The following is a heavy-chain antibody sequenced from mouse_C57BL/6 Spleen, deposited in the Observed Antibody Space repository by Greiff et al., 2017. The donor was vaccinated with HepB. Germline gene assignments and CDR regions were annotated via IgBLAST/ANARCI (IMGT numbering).Heavy chain of an antibody. CDR1: GFTFSDYG. CDR3: ARQGDDGYYDAMDY. J-gene: IGHJ4*01. V-gene: IGHV5-17*01. CDR2: ISSGSSTI. D-gene: IGHD2-3*01. Sequence: EVQLQESGGGLVKPGGSLKLSCAASGFTFSDYGMHWVRQAPEKGLEWVAYISSGSSTIYYADTVKGRFTISRDNAKNTLFLQMTSLRSEDTAMYYCARQGDDGYYDAMDYWGQGTSVTVSS.